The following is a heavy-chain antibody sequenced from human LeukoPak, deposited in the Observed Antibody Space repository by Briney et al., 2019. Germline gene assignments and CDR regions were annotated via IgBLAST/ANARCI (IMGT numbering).Heavy chain of an antibody. CDR3: ARAHNWKYGSFDF. V-gene: IGHV3-30*02. J-gene: IGHJ4*02. CDR1: GFTFSSYG. D-gene: IGHD1-7*01. CDR2: IPYDGSNK. Sequence: GGTLRLSCAASGFTFSSYGMHWVRQAPGKGLQWVAFIPYDGSNKYYADSVKGRFTISRDNAKNSLYLQMNSLRAEDTAVYYCARAHNWKYGSFDFWGQGTLVTVSS.